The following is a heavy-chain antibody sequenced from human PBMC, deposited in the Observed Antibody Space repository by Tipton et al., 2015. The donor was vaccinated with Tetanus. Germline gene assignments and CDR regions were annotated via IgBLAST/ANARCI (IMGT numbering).Heavy chain of an antibody. J-gene: IGHJ6*02. CDR3: AKDQGKQQLFSYYYYGMDV. V-gene: IGHV3-74*01. D-gene: IGHD6-13*01. CDR2: INSGGDTT. CDR1: GFTFNYYW. Sequence: SLRLSCAGSGFTFNYYWMHWVRQVPGKGLTWVSRINSGGDTTDYADSVKGRFTISRDNSKNTLYLQMNSLRAEDTAVYYCAKDQGKQQLFSYYYYGMDVWGQGTTVTVSS.